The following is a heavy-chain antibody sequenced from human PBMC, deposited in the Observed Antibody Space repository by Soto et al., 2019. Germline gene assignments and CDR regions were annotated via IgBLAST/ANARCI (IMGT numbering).Heavy chain of an antibody. J-gene: IGHJ4*02. CDR2: IKDDGSEK. V-gene: IGHV3-7*01. CDR3: GRLPNALDY. Sequence: HPGGSLRPPGAASGFTFSSYYMTCVRQAPGRGLEWVANIKDDGSEKYYVDSVEGRFTISRDNAKNSLYLEMNNLRVEDTAVYYCGRLPNALDYWGQGTLVTVSS. CDR1: GFTFSSYY.